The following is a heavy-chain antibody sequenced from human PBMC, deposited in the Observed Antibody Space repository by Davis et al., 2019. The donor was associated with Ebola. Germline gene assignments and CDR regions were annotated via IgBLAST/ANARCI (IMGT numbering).Heavy chain of an antibody. V-gene: IGHV1-3*01. D-gene: IGHD3-22*01. J-gene: IGHJ5*02. CDR1: GYTFTSYA. CDR3: ARVGGYYDSSGYYYWGWFDP. Sequence: ASVKVSCKASGYTFTSYAMHWVRQAPGQRLEWMGWINAGNGNTNYAQKLQGRVTMTKDTSTSTAYMELRSLRSDDTAVYYCARVGGYYDSSGYYYWGWFDPWGQGTLVTVSS. CDR2: INAGNGNT.